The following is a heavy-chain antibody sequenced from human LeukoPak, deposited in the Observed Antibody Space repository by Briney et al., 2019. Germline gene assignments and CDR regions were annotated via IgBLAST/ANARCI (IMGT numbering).Heavy chain of an antibody. D-gene: IGHD3-16*02. CDR1: GFTFSDYY. CDR2: ISSSGRTI. J-gene: IGHJ4*02. V-gene: IGHV3-11*04. Sequence: PGGSLRLSCAASGFTFSDYYMSWIRQAPGKGLEWVSYISSSGRTIYYADSVQGRFTISRDNAKNSLYLQMNSLRAEDTAAYYCARDLPGSYLFDYWGQGTLVTVSS. CDR3: ARDLPGSYLFDY.